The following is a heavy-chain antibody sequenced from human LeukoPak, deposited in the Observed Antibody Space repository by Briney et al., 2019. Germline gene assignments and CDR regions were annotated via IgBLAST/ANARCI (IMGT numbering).Heavy chain of an antibody. CDR1: GFTFSDYG. V-gene: IGHV3-33*01. CDR2: IWYDGSKK. J-gene: IGHJ4*02. D-gene: IGHD4-23*01. CDR3: TRRDGDNDRGFDY. Sequence: GTSLRLSGAASGFTFSDYGMYWVRQAPGKGLEWVAVIWYDGSKKYYADSVKGRFTISRDNSKNTLYLHMNSLRAEDTAVYYCTRRDGDNDRGFDYWGQGTLVTVSS.